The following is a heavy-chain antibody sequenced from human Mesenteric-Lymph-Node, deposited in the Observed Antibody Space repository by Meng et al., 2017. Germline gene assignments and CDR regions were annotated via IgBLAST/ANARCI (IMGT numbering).Heavy chain of an antibody. D-gene: IGHD7-27*01. CDR3: AKDLHWGSADY. J-gene: IGHJ4*02. Sequence: GESLKISCAASGFTFSSYAMHWVRQAPGKGLVWVSCIKNDGTTTFYADSVKGRFTISRDNAKNTLYLQMDGLRAEDTALYFCAKDLHWGSADYWGQGALVTVSS. CDR1: GFTFSSYA. V-gene: IGHV3-74*01. CDR2: IKNDGTTT.